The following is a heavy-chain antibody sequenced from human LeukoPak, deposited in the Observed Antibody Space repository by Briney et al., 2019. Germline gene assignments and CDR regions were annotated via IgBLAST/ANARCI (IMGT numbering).Heavy chain of an antibody. Sequence: ASVKVSCKTSGCNFNGFYMHWVRQAPGQGLEWMGWINPISGVAIYAQKFQGRVTMTRDTSISTAYMELINLRSDDTAIYYCARDIAAGTPRAFDIWGQGAMVTVSS. V-gene: IGHV1-2*02. D-gene: IGHD6-25*01. CDR3: ARDIAAGTPRAFDI. CDR2: INPISGVA. CDR1: GCNFNGFY. J-gene: IGHJ3*02.